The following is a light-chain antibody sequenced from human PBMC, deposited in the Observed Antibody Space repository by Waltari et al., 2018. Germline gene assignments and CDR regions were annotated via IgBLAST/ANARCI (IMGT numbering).Light chain of an antibody. CDR1: QRVTSIS. CDR3: QQYDGEVVT. Sequence: CRASQRVTSISLSWYQQKLGQAPRLLIYGTSSRATGTPDRFSGSGSGTDFTLTISRLEPEDVAVYYCQQYDGEVVTFGGGTKVEI. CDR2: GTS. V-gene: IGKV3-20*01. J-gene: IGKJ4*01.